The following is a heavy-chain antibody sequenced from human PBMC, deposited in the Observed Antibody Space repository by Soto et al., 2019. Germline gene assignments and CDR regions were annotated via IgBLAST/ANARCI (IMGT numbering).Heavy chain of an antibody. D-gene: IGHD6-6*01. CDR3: ARDQRSIAARCDY. J-gene: IGHJ4*02. CDR2: ISYDGSNK. Sequence: GGSLRLSCAASGFTFSSYAMHWVRQAPGKGLEWVAVISYDGSNKYYADSVKGRFTISRDNSKNTLYLQMNSLRAEDTAVYYCARDQRSIAARCDYWGQGTLVTVSS. V-gene: IGHV3-30-3*01. CDR1: GFTFSSYA.